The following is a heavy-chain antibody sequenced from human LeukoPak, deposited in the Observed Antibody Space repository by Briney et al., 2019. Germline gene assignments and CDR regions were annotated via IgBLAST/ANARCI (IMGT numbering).Heavy chain of an antibody. CDR3: ARAGGYYYRRGTDYMDV. J-gene: IGHJ6*03. D-gene: IGHD3-3*01. CDR2: ISANDGDT. Sequence: ASVKVSCKASGYTFSSYGINWVRQAPGQGLEWMGWISANDGDTDYAQSLQGRVTMTTDTPTNTAYMELRSLRSDDTAVYYCARAGGYYYRRGTDYMDVWGKGTTVTVSS. V-gene: IGHV1-18*01. CDR1: GYTFSSYG.